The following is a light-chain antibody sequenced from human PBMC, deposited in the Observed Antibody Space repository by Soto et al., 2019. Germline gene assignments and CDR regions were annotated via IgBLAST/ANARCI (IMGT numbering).Light chain of an antibody. V-gene: IGKV1-27*01. Sequence: DIQMTQSPSSLSASVGDTVTITCRASQGISSYLAWYQQKPGKVPKLLIYAASTLQSGVPSRFNGSASGTDFTLTISSLQPEDVGTYYCQKYNSAPLTFGGGTKVDIK. CDR1: QGISSY. CDR2: AAS. CDR3: QKYNSAPLT. J-gene: IGKJ4*01.